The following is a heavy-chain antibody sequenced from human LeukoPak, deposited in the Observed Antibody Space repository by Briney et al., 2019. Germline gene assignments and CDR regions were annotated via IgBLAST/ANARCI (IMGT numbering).Heavy chain of an antibody. CDR1: GYSISSSYY. Sequence: PSETLSLTCTVSGYSISSSYYWGWIRQPPGKGLEWIGSIYYSGSTYYNPSLKSRVTISVDTSKNQFSLKLSSVTAADTAVYYCASPSGYSYGYRSTWGNFDYWGQGTLVTVSS. D-gene: IGHD5-18*01. V-gene: IGHV4-38-2*02. CDR2: IYYSGST. J-gene: IGHJ4*02. CDR3: ASPSGYSYGYRSTWGNFDY.